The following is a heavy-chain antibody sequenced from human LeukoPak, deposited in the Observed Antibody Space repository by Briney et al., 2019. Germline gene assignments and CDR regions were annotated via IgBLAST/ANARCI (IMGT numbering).Heavy chain of an antibody. CDR1: GGTFSSYA. Sequence: VASVKVSCKASGGTFSSYAISWVRQAPGQGLEWMGGIIPIFGTANYAQKFQGRVTITADESTSTAYTELSSLRSEDTAVYYCARDTGDIVVVPAAYWGQGTLVTVSS. J-gene: IGHJ4*02. CDR2: IIPIFGTA. V-gene: IGHV1-69*13. D-gene: IGHD2-2*01. CDR3: ARDTGDIVVVPAAY.